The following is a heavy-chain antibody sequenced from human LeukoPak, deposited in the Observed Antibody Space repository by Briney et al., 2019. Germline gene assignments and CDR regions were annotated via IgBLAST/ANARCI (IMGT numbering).Heavy chain of an antibody. V-gene: IGHV3-33*08. Sequence: PGGSLRLSCAASGFTFSDYYMSWIRPAPGKGLEWVAVIWYDGSNKYYADSVKGRFTISRDNSKNTLYLQMNSLRAEDTAVYYCARDGSLGSEGLRPRYYYYYGMDVWGQGTTVTVSS. CDR3: ARDGSLGSEGLRPRYYYYYGMDV. CDR1: GFTFSDYY. CDR2: IWYDGSNK. J-gene: IGHJ6*02. D-gene: IGHD4-17*01.